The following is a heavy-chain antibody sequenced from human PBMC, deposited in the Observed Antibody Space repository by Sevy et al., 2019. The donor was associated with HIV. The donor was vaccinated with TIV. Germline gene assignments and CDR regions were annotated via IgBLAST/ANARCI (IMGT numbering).Heavy chain of an antibody. D-gene: IGHD3-9*01. V-gene: IGHV1-24*01. Sequence: ASVKVSCKVSGYTLTELSMHWVRQAPGKGLEWMGGFDPEDGETIYAQKFQGRVTMTEDTSTDTAYMELSSLRSEDTAVYYCATDSTGYFDRLFDYWGQGTLVTVSS. J-gene: IGHJ4*02. CDR3: ATDSTGYFDRLFDY. CDR1: GYTLTELS. CDR2: FDPEDGET.